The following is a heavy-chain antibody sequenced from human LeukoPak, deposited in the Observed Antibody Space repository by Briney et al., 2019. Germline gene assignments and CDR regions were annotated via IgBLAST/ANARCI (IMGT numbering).Heavy chain of an antibody. D-gene: IGHD1-26*01. V-gene: IGHV4-39*01. Sequence: SETLSLTCTVSRGSVRSSTNFWGWLRQPPGKGLEWIGSIAYGGTTYYNPSLESRATISVDTSKNQFSLKVASVTAADTAVYYCARHLEGVGSGTYEAWFGPWGQGTLVTVSA. CDR3: ARHLEGVGSGTYEAWFGP. CDR2: IAYGGTT. CDR1: RGSVRSSTNF. J-gene: IGHJ5*02.